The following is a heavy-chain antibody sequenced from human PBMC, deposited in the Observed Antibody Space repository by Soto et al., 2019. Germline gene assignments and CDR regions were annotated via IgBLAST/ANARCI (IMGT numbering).Heavy chain of an antibody. CDR3: ARVGEYCTNGVCYTRVYYFDY. CDR1: GGSISSYY. D-gene: IGHD2-8*01. CDR2: IYYSGST. J-gene: IGHJ4*02. V-gene: IGHV4-59*12. Sequence: PSETLSLTCTVSGGSISSYYWSWIRQPPGKGLEWIGYIYYSGSTNYNPSLKSRVTISVDTSKNQFSLKLSSVTAADTAVYYCARVGEYCTNGVCYTRVYYFDYWGQGTLVTVSS.